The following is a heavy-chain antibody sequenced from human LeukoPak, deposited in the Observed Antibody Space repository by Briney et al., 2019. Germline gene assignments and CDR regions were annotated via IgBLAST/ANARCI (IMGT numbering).Heavy chain of an antibody. CDR2: ISSSGSTI. CDR1: GFTFSSYA. V-gene: IGHV3-48*04. Sequence: GGSLRLSCAASGFTFSSYAMSWVRQAPGKGLEWVSYISSSGSTIYYADSVKGRFTISRDNAKNSLYLQMNSLKAEDTAVYYCARSSGGYYSTFDYWGQGTLVTVSS. J-gene: IGHJ4*02. CDR3: ARSSGGYYSTFDY. D-gene: IGHD3-22*01.